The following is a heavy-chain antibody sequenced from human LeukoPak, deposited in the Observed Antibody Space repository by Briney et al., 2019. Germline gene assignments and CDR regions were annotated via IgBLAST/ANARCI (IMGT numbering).Heavy chain of an antibody. Sequence: GGSLRLSCATSGFSFGSYAMSWVRQAPGKGLEWVSSISGSGMLTYYADSVKGRFTISRDNSKNTLYLQMNSLRAEDTAVYYCAKRAIFGVVAYFDYWGQGTLVTVSS. V-gene: IGHV3-23*01. D-gene: IGHD3-3*01. CDR2: ISGSGMLT. CDR3: AKRAIFGVVAYFDY. CDR1: GFSFGSYA. J-gene: IGHJ4*02.